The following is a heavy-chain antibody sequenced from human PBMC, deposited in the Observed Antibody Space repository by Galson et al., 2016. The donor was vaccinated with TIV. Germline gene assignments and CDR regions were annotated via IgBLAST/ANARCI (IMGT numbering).Heavy chain of an antibody. CDR3: ARERRHCGNECYLYYYYGMDV. CDR1: GFIVSSNY. Sequence: SLRLSCAASGFIVSSNYMTWVRQAPGKGLEWVSLIYSGGSTSYADSVQGRFTISRDNSKNTVYLQMNRVRAEDTAIYYCARERRHCGNECYLYYYYGMDVWGQGTAVTVSS. CDR2: IYSGGST. D-gene: IGHD2-21*01. V-gene: IGHV3-66*02. J-gene: IGHJ6*02.